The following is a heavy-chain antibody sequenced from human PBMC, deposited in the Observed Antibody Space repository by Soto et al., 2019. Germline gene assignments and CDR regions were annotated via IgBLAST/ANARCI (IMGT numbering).Heavy chain of an antibody. J-gene: IGHJ4*02. D-gene: IGHD3-10*02. CDR2: IKQDGSEE. CDR3: ARYVPAFDY. Sequence: PGGSLRLSCAASGFTFSTYWMSWVRQAPGKGLEWVANIKQDGSEEYYVDSVKGRFTISRDNAKNLMYLQMNSLRAEDTAVYYCARYVPAFDYWGQGTLVTVSS. CDR1: GFTFSTYW. V-gene: IGHV3-7*04.